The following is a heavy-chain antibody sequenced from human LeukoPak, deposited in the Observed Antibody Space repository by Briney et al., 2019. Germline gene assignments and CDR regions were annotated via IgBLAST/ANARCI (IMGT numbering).Heavy chain of an antibody. J-gene: IGHJ4*02. CDR1: GFTFSSYD. CDR3: AKDQSSGDYVWGSYSL. D-gene: IGHD3-16*01. V-gene: IGHV3-30*18. CDR2: ISYDGSNK. Sequence: GGSLRLSCAASGFTFSSYDMHWVRQAPGKGLEWVAVISYDGSNKYYADSVKGRFTISRDNSKNTLYLQMNSLRAEDTAVYYCAKDQSSGDYVWGSYSLWGQGTLVTVSS.